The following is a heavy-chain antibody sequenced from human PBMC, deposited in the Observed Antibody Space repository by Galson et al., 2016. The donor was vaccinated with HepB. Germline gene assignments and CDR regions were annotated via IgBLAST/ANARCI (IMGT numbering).Heavy chain of an antibody. V-gene: IGHV2-5*02. CDR3: VHRSVVMFRGATLFDY. J-gene: IGHJ4*01. D-gene: IGHD3-10*01. CDR2: IYWDDDK. CDR1: GFSLHSSGVG. Sequence: PALVKPTQTLTLTCTFSGFSLHSSGVGVGWIRQPPGKALEWLSLIYWDDDKRYSPSLKDRLTIIKDTSKNQVVLAMTNMDPVDTATYYCVHRSVVMFRGATLFDYWGQGTLVTVSA.